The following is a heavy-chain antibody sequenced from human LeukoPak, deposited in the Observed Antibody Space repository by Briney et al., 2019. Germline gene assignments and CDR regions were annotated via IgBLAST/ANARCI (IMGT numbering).Heavy chain of an antibody. J-gene: IGHJ4*02. CDR2: IIPIFGTA. V-gene: IGHV1-69*13. CDR1: GGTFSSYA. CDR3: ARDYYDSSVYVYYFDY. D-gene: IGHD3-22*01. Sequence: ASVTVSCKASGGTFSSYAISWVRQAPRQGLEWMGGIIPIFGTAYYAQKFQGRVTITADESMSTAYMEVSSPRSEYTAVYYCARDYYDSSVYVYYFDYWGQGTLVTVSS.